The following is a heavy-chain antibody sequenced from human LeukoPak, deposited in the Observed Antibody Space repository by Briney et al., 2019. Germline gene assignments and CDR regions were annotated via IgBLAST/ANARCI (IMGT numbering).Heavy chain of an antibody. J-gene: IGHJ4*02. CDR3: ARTYSSGSRYYFDY. D-gene: IGHD6-19*01. CDR1: GFTFSSYE. V-gene: IGHV3-48*03. Sequence: QAGGSLRLSCAASGFTFSSYEMNWVRQAPGKGLEWVSYISSSGSTLYYADSVKGRFTISRDNAKNSLYLQMNSLRAEDTALYYCARTYSSGSRYYFDYWGQGTLVTVSS. CDR2: ISSSGSTL.